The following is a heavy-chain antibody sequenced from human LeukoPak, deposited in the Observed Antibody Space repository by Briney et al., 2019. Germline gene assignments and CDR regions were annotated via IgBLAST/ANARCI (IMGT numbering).Heavy chain of an antibody. CDR2: ISWNSGSI. CDR1: GFTFDDYA. V-gene: IGHV3-9*01. Sequence: GRSLRLSCAASGFTFDDYAMHWVRQAPGKGLEWVSGISWNSGSIGYADSVKGRFTISRDNAKNSLYLQMNSLRAEDTALYYCAKDMAQQYYDSSGYYLYYYGMDVWGQGTTVTVSS. CDR3: AKDMAQQYYDSSGYYLYYYGMDV. D-gene: IGHD3-22*01. J-gene: IGHJ6*02.